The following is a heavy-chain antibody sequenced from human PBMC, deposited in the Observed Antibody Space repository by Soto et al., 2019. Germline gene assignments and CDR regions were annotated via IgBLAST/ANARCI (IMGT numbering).Heavy chain of an antibody. J-gene: IGHJ4*02. D-gene: IGHD3-10*01. V-gene: IGHV1-2*02. Sequence: ASVKVSCKASGYTFTGYYMHWVRQAPGQGLEWMGWINPNSGGTNYAQKFQGRVTMTRDTSISTAYMELSRLRSDDTAVYYCARASLWFGAQGSDYWGQGTLVTVST. CDR2: INPNSGGT. CDR3: ARASLWFGAQGSDY. CDR1: GYTFTGYY.